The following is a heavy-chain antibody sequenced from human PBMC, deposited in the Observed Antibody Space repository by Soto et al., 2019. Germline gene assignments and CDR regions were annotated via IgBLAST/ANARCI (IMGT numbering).Heavy chain of an antibody. J-gene: IGHJ6*02. CDR2: IKSKTDGGTT. V-gene: IGHV3-15*07. CDR3: TTDTGYSSSWYRYYYYYYGMDV. Sequence: PGGFLRLSCAASGFTFSNAWMNWVRQAPGKGLEWVGRIKSKTDGGTTGYAAPVKGRFTISRDDSKNTLYLQMNSLKTEDTAVYYCTTDTGYSSSWYRYYYYYYGMDVWGQGTTVTVSS. D-gene: IGHD6-13*01. CDR1: GFTFSNAW.